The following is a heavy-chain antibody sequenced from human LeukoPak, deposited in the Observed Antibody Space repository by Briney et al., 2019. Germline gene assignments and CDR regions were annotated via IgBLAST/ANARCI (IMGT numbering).Heavy chain of an antibody. V-gene: IGHV3-30*18. J-gene: IGHJ4*02. Sequence: GGSLRLSCAASGFTFSSYGMHWVRQAPGKGLEWVAVISYDGSNKYYADSVKGRFTISRDNSKNTLYLQMNSLRAEDTAVYYCAKDYVPTAGTTFDYWGQGTLVTVSS. CDR3: AKDYVPTAGTTFDY. CDR2: ISYDGSNK. CDR1: GFTFSSYG. D-gene: IGHD1-7*01.